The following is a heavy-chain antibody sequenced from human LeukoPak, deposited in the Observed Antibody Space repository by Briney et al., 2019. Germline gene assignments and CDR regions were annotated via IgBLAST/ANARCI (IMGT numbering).Heavy chain of an antibody. CDR3: ARVGSLSGITIFGVDLTYGMDV. CDR2: INHSGST. Sequence: SETLSLTCAVYGGSFSGYYWSWIRQPPGKGLVWFGEINHSGSTNYNPSLKSRVTISVDTSKNQFSLKLSSVTAADTAVYYCARVGSLSGITIFGVDLTYGMDVWGQGTTVTVSS. V-gene: IGHV4-34*01. CDR1: GGSFSGYY. D-gene: IGHD3-3*01. J-gene: IGHJ6*02.